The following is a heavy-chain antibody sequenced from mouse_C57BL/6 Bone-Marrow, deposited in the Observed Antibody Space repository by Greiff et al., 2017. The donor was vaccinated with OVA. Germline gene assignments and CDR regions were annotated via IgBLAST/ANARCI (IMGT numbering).Heavy chain of an antibody. CDR1: GFNIKDYY. D-gene: IGHD1-1*01. V-gene: IGHV14-2*01. CDR3: ARGLLRYQYYFDY. J-gene: IGHJ2*01. CDR2: IDPEDGET. Sequence: DVKLVESGAELVKPGASVKLSCTASGFNIKDYYMHWVKQRTEQGLEWIGRIDPEDGETKYAPKFQGKATITADTSSNTAYLQLSSLTSEDTAVYYCARGLLRYQYYFDYWGQGTTLTVSS.